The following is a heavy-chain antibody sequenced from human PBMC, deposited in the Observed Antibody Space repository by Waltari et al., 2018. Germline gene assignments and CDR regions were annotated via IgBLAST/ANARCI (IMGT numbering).Heavy chain of an antibody. CDR3: AKGKGVVVVAATPFDY. CDR2: ISGRGGRT. CDR1: GFTFSSYA. Sequence: EVQLVESGGGLVQPGGSLRLSCAASGFTFSSYAMSWVRQAPGTGLEWVSAISGRGGRTYYADSGKGRFTISRDNSKNTLDLQMNSLRAEDTAVYYCAKGKGVVVVAATPFDYWGQGTLVTVSS. J-gene: IGHJ4*02. D-gene: IGHD2-15*01. V-gene: IGHV3-23*04.